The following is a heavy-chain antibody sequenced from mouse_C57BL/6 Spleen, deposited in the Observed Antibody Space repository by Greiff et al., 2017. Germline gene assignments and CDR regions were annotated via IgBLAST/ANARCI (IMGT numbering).Heavy chain of an antibody. D-gene: IGHD3-2*02. Sequence: VQLQQSGPELVKPGASVKISCKASGYSFTSYYIHWVKQRPGQGLAWIGWIYPGSGNTKYNEKFKGKATLTADTSSSTAYMQLSSLTSEDSAVYYCARGTAQSKGFDYWGQGTTLTVSS. V-gene: IGHV1-66*01. CDR1: GYSFTSYY. J-gene: IGHJ2*01. CDR2: IYPGSGNT. CDR3: ARGTAQSKGFDY.